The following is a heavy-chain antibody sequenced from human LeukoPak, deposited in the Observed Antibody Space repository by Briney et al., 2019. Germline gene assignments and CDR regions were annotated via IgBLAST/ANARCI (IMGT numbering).Heavy chain of an antibody. D-gene: IGHD1-26*01. CDR3: ARGGANYFDY. J-gene: IGHJ4*02. V-gene: IGHV4-34*01. CDR2: YNHFGST. CDR1: GGSFSGFY. Sequence: SETLSLTCAVSGGSFSGFYWSWIRQSPGKGLEWIGEYNHFGSTTYNPSLNNRVTISVDTSKNQFSLKLSSVTAADTAVYYCARGGANYFDYWGQGTLVTVSS.